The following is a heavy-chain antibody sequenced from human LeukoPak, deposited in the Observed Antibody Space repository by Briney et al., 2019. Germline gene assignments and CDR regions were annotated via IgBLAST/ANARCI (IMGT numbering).Heavy chain of an antibody. CDR3: ARGSSPYNWYFDL. Sequence: ASVKVSCKASGYRLRSHGISWVRQAPGQGLEWMGWIGADSGDTHGDTHYAEKLQGRVTMTTDTSTDTAYMDLRSLTSDDTAVYYCARGSSPYNWYFDLWGRGTLVTVSS. V-gene: IGHV1-18*01. J-gene: IGHJ2*01. CDR2: IGADSGDTHGDT. CDR1: GYRLRSHG. D-gene: IGHD4-11*01.